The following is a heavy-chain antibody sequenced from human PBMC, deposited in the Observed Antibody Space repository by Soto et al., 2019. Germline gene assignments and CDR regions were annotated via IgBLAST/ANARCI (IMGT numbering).Heavy chain of an antibody. J-gene: IGHJ5*02. CDR3: AIALGVVVPAAIGGFDP. V-gene: IGHV6-1*01. Sequence: PSQTLSLTCAISGDSVSSNSAAWNWIRQSPSRGLEWLGRTYYRSKWYNDYAVSVKSRITINPDTSKNQFSLQLNSVTPEDTAVYYCAIALGVVVPAAIGGFDPWGQGTLVTVSS. CDR2: TYYRSKWYN. D-gene: IGHD2-2*02. CDR1: GDSVSSNSAA.